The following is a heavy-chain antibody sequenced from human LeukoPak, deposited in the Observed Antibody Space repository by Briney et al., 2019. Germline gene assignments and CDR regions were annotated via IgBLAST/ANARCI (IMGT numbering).Heavy chain of an antibody. CDR3: AREVHARALITMIVANRPQGFDY. Sequence: SETLSLTCTVSGGSISSYYWSWIRQPPGKGLEWIGYIYYSGSTNYNPSLKSRVTISVDTSKNQFSLKLSSVTAADTAVYYCAREVHARALITMIVANRPQGFDYWGQGTLVTVSS. CDR2: IYYSGST. V-gene: IGHV4-59*12. J-gene: IGHJ4*02. D-gene: IGHD3-22*01. CDR1: GGSISSYY.